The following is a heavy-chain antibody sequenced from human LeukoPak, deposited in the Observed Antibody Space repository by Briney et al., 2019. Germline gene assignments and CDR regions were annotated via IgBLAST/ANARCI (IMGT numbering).Heavy chain of an antibody. D-gene: IGHD2-2*01. CDR1: GYSISSGYY. Sequence: PSETLSLTCTVSGYSISSGYYWGWIRPPPGKGLEWIGIIYHSGSTYYNPSLKSRVTISGDTSKNQFSLKLSSVTAADTAVYYCARENLGYCSSTSCHNWFDPWGQGTLVTVSS. CDR2: IYHSGST. V-gene: IGHV4-38-2*02. CDR3: ARENLGYCSSTSCHNWFDP. J-gene: IGHJ5*02.